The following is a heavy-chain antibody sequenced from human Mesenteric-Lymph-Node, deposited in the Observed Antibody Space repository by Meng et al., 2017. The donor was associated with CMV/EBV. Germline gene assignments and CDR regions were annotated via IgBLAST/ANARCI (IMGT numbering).Heavy chain of an antibody. Sequence: GESLKISCEASGFYFRNSWMTWVRQAPGKGLERVANIKQDGTEKSYVDSVKGRFTISRHNAKNSLYLQINSLRAEDTAVYYCAKGGYCSSTSCLAFDIWGQGTMVTVSS. CDR1: GFYFRNSW. CDR2: IKQDGTEK. CDR3: AKGGYCSSTSCLAFDI. V-gene: IGHV3-7*01. D-gene: IGHD2-2*01. J-gene: IGHJ3*02.